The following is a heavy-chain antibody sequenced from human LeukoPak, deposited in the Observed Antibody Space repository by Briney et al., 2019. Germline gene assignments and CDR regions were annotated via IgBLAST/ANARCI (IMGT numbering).Heavy chain of an antibody. V-gene: IGHV1-46*01. CDR3: ARVDTAMVIDY. Sequence: ASVKVSCKASGYSFTTYYIHWVRQAPGQGLEWMGIINPSGGSTNYAQKFQGRVTMTRDTSTSTAYMELSSLRSEDTAVYYCARVDTAMVIDYWGQGTLVTVSS. CDR2: INPSGGST. D-gene: IGHD5-18*01. CDR1: GYSFTTYY. J-gene: IGHJ4*02.